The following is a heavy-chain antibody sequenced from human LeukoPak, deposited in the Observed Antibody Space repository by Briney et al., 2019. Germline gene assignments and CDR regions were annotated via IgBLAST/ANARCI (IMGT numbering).Heavy chain of an antibody. J-gene: IGHJ6*02. Sequence: PGRSLRLSCAASGFTFDDYAMHWVQQAPGKGLEWVSGISWNSGSIGYADSVKGRFTISRDNAKNSLYLQMNSLRAEDTALYYCAKDLDGYSYGYGMDVWGQGTTVTVSS. D-gene: IGHD5-18*01. CDR1: GFTFDDYA. CDR3: AKDLDGYSYGYGMDV. V-gene: IGHV3-9*01. CDR2: ISWNSGSI.